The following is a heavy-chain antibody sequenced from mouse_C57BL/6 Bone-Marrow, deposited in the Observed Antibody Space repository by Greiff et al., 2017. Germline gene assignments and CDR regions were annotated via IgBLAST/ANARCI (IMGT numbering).Heavy chain of an antibody. CDR1: GFSLTSYG. J-gene: IGHJ3*01. V-gene: IGHV2-2*01. CDR3: ARGGTRAY. CDR2: IWSGGST. Sequence: VKVVESGPGLVQPSQSLSITCTVSGFSLTSYGVHWVRQSPGKGLEWLGVIWSGGSTDYNAAFISRLSISKDNSKSQVFFKMNRLQADDTAIYCCARGGTRAYWGQGTLVTVSA. D-gene: IGHD2-14*01.